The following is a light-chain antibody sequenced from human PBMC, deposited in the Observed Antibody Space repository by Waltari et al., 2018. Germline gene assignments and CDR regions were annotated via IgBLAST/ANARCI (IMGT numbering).Light chain of an antibody. V-gene: IGKV1-39*01. CDR1: QSITNY. CDR2: AAS. Sequence: DIQMTQSPSSLSAFVGDRVTITCRASQSITNYSNWYQEKPGKAPKLLIYAASGLQGGVPSRFSGSGSGTDFTLTISSLQAEDFATYYCQQSYSTPYTFGQGTKLEIK. CDR3: QQSYSTPYT. J-gene: IGKJ2*01.